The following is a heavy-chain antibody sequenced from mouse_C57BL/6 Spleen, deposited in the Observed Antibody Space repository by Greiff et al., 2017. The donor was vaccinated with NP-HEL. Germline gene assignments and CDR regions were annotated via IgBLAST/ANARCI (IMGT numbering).Heavy chain of an antibody. Sequence: VQLKQPGAELVKPGASVKLSCKASGYTFTSYWMHWVKQRPGRGLEWIGRIDPNSGGTKYNEKFKSKATLTVDKPSSTAYMQLSSLTSEDSAVYYGARSILGSGYDDYFDYWGQGTTLTVSS. J-gene: IGHJ2*01. D-gene: IGHD2-2*01. CDR1: GYTFTSYW. CDR2: IDPNSGGT. CDR3: ARSILGSGYDDYFDY. V-gene: IGHV1-72*01.